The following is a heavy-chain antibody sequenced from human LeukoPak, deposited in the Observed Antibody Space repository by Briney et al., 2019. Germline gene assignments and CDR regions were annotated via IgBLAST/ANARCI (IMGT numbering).Heavy chain of an antibody. CDR2: IRSNRGRT. CDR1: GFTFSSYA. CDR3: VSSGWYLGDYFDY. Sequence: GRTLSLSCAASGFTFSSYAMHCAREAPGKRLEYGSAIRSNRGRTYYANSVKRRFTIPRDNSNNTLYLQMGSLRAEDMAVYYCVSSGWYLGDYFDYWGQGTLVTVSS. D-gene: IGHD6-19*01. V-gene: IGHV3-64*01. J-gene: IGHJ4*02.